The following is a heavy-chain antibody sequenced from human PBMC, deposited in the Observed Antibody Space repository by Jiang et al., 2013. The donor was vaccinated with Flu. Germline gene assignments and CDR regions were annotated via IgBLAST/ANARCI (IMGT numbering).Heavy chain of an antibody. CDR1: AA. V-gene: IGHV6-1*01. D-gene: IGHD2-15*01. CDR2: TYYRSKWYN. J-gene: IGHJ4*02. CDR3: ARDTPLSLSCFDC. Sequence: AAWNWIRQSPSRGLGWLGRTYYRSKWYNEYAESVKSRITVNPDTSKNQFSLHLNSVTPEDTAIYYCARDTPLSLSCFDCWGQGTPVTVSS.